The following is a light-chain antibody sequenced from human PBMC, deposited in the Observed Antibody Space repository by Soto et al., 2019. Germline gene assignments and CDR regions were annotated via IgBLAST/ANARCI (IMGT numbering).Light chain of an antibody. J-gene: IGKJ1*01. Sequence: EVRRTQFTDTVSVTAGETVTLSCGASQSVRTNLAWYQQRPGQAPRLRIHYASTRATGIPARFSGSGSGTEFTLTISSLQSEDFAVYYCQQYNNWPPWTFGQGTKVDIK. CDR2: YAS. V-gene: IGKV3-15*01. CDR3: QQYNNWPPWT. CDR1: QSVRTN.